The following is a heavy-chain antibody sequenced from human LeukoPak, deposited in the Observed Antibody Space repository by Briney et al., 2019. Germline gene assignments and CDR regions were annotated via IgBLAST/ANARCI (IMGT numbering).Heavy chain of an antibody. CDR3: ARLVPLVILWWGETTKIHRDAFDI. D-gene: IGHD3-10*01. V-gene: IGHV4-39*01. Sequence: SETLSLTCTVSGGYISRSSYYWGWVRQPPGKGLEWIGSIYYSGSTYYNPSLKSRVTISVDTSKNQFSLKLSSATAADTPGYYCARLVPLVILWWGETTKIHRDAFDIWGQGTMVTVSS. CDR2: IYYSGST. CDR1: GGYISRSSYY. J-gene: IGHJ3*02.